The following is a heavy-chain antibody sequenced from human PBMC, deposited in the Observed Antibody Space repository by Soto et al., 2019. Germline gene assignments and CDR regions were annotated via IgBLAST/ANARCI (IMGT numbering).Heavy chain of an antibody. CDR3: AKEGGGSHLSCDY. J-gene: IGHJ4*02. CDR2: ISKGGTTD. Sequence: QVPLVESGGGVVQPGGSLRLSCAASGFTLSNYGMQWVRQAPGKGLEWVAVISKGGTTDYYADAVKGRFTISRDNSQSTVLLEMDSVRPEDTAVYFCAKEGGGSHLSCDYWGLGTLVTVSS. CDR1: GFTLSNYG. V-gene: IGHV3-30*18. D-gene: IGHD1-26*01.